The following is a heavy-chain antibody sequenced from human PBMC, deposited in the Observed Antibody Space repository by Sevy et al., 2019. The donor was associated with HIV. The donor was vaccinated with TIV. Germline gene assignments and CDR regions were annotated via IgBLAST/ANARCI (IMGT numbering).Heavy chain of an antibody. D-gene: IGHD6-13*01. J-gene: IGHJ4*02. CDR1: GFTFGDFA. V-gene: IGHV3-49*04. CDR2: IRSKAHGGTT. Sequence: GGSLRLSCTASGFTFGDFAMAWVRQAPGKGLEWVGFIRSKAHGGTTEYAASVKGRFTISRDDSKSIASLQMSSLKTEDTAVYFCTRVPAAAGNGDFDYWGQGTLVTVSS. CDR3: TRVPAAAGNGDFDY.